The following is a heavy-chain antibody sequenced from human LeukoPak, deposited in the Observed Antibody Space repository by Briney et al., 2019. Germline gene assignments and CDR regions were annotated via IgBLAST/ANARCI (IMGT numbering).Heavy chain of an antibody. V-gene: IGHV1-2*02. CDR3: ARGGGTIAGTGIPFDY. CDR1: GYTSTGYY. Sequence: ASVKVSCKASGYTSTGYYLHWVRQAPGQGLEWMGWINPNSGGTKYAQKFQGRVTMTRDTSISTAYMELSSLTSDDTAVYYCARGGGTIAGTGIPFDYWGQGTLVTVSS. D-gene: IGHD6-13*01. J-gene: IGHJ4*02. CDR2: INPNSGGT.